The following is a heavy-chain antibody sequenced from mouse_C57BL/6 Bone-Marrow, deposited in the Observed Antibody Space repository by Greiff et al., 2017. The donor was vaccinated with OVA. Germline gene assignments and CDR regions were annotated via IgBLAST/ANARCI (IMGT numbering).Heavy chain of an antibody. J-gene: IGHJ3*01. D-gene: IGHD1-1*01. CDR1: GYAFSSYW. V-gene: IGHV1-80*01. CDR2: IYPGDGDT. CDR3: GRRGDGSSPFAY. Sequence: QVQLQQSGAELVKPGASVKISCKASGYAFSSYWMNWVKQRPGQGLEWIGQIYPGDGDTNYNGKFKGKATLTADKSSSTAYMQLSSLTAEDSAVYFCGRRGDGSSPFAYWGQGTLVTVSA.